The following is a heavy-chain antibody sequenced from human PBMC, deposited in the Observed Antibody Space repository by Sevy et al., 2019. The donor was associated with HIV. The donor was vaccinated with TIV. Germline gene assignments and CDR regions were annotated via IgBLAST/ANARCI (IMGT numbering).Heavy chain of an antibody. D-gene: IGHD3-9*01. V-gene: IGHV3-23*01. CDR3: AGDPDYDILTGYYRTEGEDIEYFQH. CDR2: ISGSGGST. CDR1: GFTFSSYA. J-gene: IGHJ1*01. Sequence: GGSLRLSCAASGFTFSSYAMSWVRQAPGKGLEWVSAISGSGGSTYYADSVKGRFTISRDNSKNTLYLQMNSLRAEDTAVYYCAGDPDYDILTGYYRTEGEDIEYFQHWGQGTLVTVSS.